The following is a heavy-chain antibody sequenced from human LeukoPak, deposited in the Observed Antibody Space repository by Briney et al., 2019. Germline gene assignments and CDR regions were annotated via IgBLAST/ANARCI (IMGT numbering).Heavy chain of an antibody. CDR3: IVFGDSIH. Sequence: PGGSLRLSCAASGFTGSHNYMSWVRQAPGKGLDWVSPTHSSGGTYYADSGKGRFTISRDTSKNTLYLQINSLSVEDTAVYYCIVFGDSIHWGQGTLVTVSS. CDR1: GFTGSHNY. V-gene: IGHV3-53*01. CDR2: THSSGGT. J-gene: IGHJ4*02. D-gene: IGHD4-17*01.